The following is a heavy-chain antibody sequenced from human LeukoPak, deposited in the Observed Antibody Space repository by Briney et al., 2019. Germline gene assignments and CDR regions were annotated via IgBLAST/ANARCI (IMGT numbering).Heavy chain of an antibody. CDR2: ISSSSSYI. Sequence: KSGGSLRLSCAASGFTFSSYSMNWVRQAPGKWLEWVSSISSSSSYIYYADSVKGRFTISRDNAKNSLYLQMNSLRAEDTAVYYCARDKADYDSSGFDYWGQGTLVTVSS. J-gene: IGHJ4*02. V-gene: IGHV3-21*01. D-gene: IGHD3-22*01. CDR3: ARDKADYDSSGFDY. CDR1: GFTFSSYS.